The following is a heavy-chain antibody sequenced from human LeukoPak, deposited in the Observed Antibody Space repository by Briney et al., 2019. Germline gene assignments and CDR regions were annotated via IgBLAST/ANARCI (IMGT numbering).Heavy chain of an antibody. CDR3: ARGHYYDSSGLYFDY. CDR2: IDHSGST. D-gene: IGHD3-22*01. V-gene: IGHV4-34*01. CDR1: GGSFSGYY. J-gene: IGHJ4*02. Sequence: SETLSLTCAVYGGSFSGYYWSWIRQPPGKGLEWIGEIDHSGSTSYNPSLKNRVTISVDTSKNQFSLRLTSVTAADTAVYYCARGHYYDSSGLYFDYWGQGTLVTVSS.